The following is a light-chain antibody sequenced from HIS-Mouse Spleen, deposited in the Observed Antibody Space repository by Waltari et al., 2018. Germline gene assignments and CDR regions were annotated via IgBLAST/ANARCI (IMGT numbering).Light chain of an antibody. CDR2: RDS. Sequence: SYELTQPLSVSVALGQTARITCGGNNIGSKNVHWYQQKPGQAPGLVIYRDSNRPCGIPERFSGANSGKTATLTISRAQAGDEADYYCQVWDSSTVVFGGGTKLTVL. J-gene: IGLJ2*01. CDR3: QVWDSSTVV. CDR1: NIGSKN. V-gene: IGLV3-9*01.